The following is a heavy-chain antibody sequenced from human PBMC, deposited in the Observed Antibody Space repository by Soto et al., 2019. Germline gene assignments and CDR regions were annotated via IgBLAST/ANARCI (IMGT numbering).Heavy chain of an antibody. Sequence: PSETLSLTCTVSGGSISSGGYYWSWIRQHPGKGLEWIGYIYYSGSTYYNPSLKSRVTISVDTSKNQFSLKLSSVTAADTAVYYCARCLTYDFWSGYYYYYYGMDVWGQGTTVTVSS. D-gene: IGHD3-3*01. J-gene: IGHJ6*02. CDR3: ARCLTYDFWSGYYYYYYGMDV. V-gene: IGHV4-31*03. CDR2: IYYSGST. CDR1: GGSISSGGYY.